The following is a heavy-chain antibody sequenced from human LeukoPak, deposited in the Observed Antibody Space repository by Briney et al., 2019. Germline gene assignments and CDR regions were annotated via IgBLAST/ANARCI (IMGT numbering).Heavy chain of an antibody. J-gene: IGHJ4*02. CDR1: GFTFSTYG. CDR3: AKGEDSSGWYYFDY. Sequence: GGSLRLSCAVSGFTFSTYGMHWVRQAPGKGLEWVALISYDGTNKYYADSVKGRFTISRDNSKNTLYLQMNSLSADDTAVYYCAKGEDSSGWYYFDYWGQGTLVTVSS. CDR2: ISYDGTNK. D-gene: IGHD6-19*01. V-gene: IGHV3-30*18.